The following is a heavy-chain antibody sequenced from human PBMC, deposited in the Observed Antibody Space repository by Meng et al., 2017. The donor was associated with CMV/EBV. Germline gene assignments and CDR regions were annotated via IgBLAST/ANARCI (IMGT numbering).Heavy chain of an antibody. D-gene: IGHD2-21*02. V-gene: IGHV1-2*02. Sequence: SGYTFTGYYMHWVRQAPGQGLEWMGWINPNSGGTNYAQKFQGRVTMTRDTSISTAYMELSRLRSDDTAVYYCARTRRVVVTNWVDPWGQGTLVTVSS. CDR1: GYTFTGYY. CDR2: INPNSGGT. J-gene: IGHJ5*02. CDR3: ARTRRVVVTNWVDP.